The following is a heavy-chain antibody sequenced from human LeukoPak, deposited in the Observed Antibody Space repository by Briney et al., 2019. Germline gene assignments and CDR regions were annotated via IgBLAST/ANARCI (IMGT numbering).Heavy chain of an antibody. CDR2: MSSSGDTI. CDR1: GFTFSDYY. D-gene: IGHD2-15*01. Sequence: GGSLRLSCAASGFTFSDYYMSWIRQAPGKGLEWVSYMSSSGDTIYYADSVKGRFTISRDNAKNSLYLQMNSLRAEDTAVYYCARSAPYCSGGSCYSVGYFDYWGQGTLVTVSS. V-gene: IGHV3-11*01. J-gene: IGHJ4*02. CDR3: ARSAPYCSGGSCYSVGYFDY.